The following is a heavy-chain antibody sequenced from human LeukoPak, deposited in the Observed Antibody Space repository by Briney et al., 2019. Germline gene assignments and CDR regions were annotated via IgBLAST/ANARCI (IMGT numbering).Heavy chain of an antibody. CDR2: INHSGST. CDR3: ASGGGEEYYQLLPFDY. Sequence: PSETLSLTCAVYGGSFSGYYWSWVRQPPGKGLEWIGEINHSGSTNYNPSLKSRVTMSVDTSTNQFSLKLTSVTAADTAVYYCASGGGEEYYQLLPFDYWGQGTLVTVSS. V-gene: IGHV4-34*01. J-gene: IGHJ4*02. D-gene: IGHD2-2*01. CDR1: GGSFSGYY.